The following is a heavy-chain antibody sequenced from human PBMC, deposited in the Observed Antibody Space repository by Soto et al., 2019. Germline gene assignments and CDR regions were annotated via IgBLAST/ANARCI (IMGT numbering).Heavy chain of an antibody. D-gene: IGHD2-8*01. CDR3: ATTREAMIYAISVYGMDV. CDR2: ISGSADST. CDR1: GFSFSSFA. J-gene: IGHJ6*02. V-gene: IGHV3-23*01. Sequence: EVQLLESGGGFIHPGGSLRLSCAASGFSFSSFAMNWVRQAPGKGLEWVSIISGSADSTLYADAVKGRFTISRDNSKNTLYLQINGLRAEDTSVYYCATTREAMIYAISVYGMDVWGQGTTVTVSS.